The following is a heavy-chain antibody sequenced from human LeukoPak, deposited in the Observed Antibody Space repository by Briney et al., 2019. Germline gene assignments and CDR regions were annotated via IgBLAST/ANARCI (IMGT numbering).Heavy chain of an antibody. CDR2: ISSSSSYI. CDR3: ARGVATINWFDP. J-gene: IGHJ5*02. CDR1: GFTFSSYS. Sequence: GGSLRLSCAASGFTFSSYSMNWVRQAPGKGLEWVSSISSSSSYIYYADSVKGRFTISRDNAKNSLYLQMNSLRAKDTAVYYCARGVATINWFDPWGQGTLVTVSS. V-gene: IGHV3-21*01. D-gene: IGHD5-24*01.